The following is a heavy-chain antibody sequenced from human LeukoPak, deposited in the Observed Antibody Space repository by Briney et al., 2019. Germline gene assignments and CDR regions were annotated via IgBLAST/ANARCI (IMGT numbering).Heavy chain of an antibody. D-gene: IGHD3-3*01. CDR3: ARHLKKSGFPFDY. Sequence: SGPLSLTCTVSGGSISSYYWSWIRQPPGKGLEWIGYIYYSGSTNYNPSLKSRVTISVDTSKNQFSLKLSSVTAADTAVYYCARHLKKSGFPFDYWGQGTLVTVSS. J-gene: IGHJ4*02. CDR1: GGSISSYY. V-gene: IGHV4-59*08. CDR2: IYYSGST.